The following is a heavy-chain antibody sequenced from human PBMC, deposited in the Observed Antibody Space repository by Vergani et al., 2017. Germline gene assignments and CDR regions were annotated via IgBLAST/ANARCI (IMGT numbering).Heavy chain of an antibody. CDR1: GFTSSYYG. CDR2: ISYDGTQK. D-gene: IGHD6-13*01. Sequence: QVHLVESGGGVVQPGRSLRLSCVVSGFTSSYYGMHWVRQAPGKGLEWVAVISYDGTQKYYADSVKGRFTISRDNSKSTLYLQINSLRTEDTAVYYCATKSCCSPCFQIGYFREWGQGTLVTVSS. V-gene: IGHV3-30*03. CDR3: ATKSCCSPCFQIGYFRE. J-gene: IGHJ1*01.